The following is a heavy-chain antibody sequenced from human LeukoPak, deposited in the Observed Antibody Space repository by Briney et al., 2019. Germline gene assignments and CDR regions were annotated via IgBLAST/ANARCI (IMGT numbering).Heavy chain of an antibody. CDR2: TRNKVNSYTT. V-gene: IGHV3-72*01. D-gene: IGHD6-6*01. CDR3: ARGVSSPLDY. Sequence: GGSLRLSCAASGFTFSDHYMDWVRQAPGKGLEWVGRTRNKVNSYTTEYAASVKGRFTISRDDSKSSLYLQMNSLKTEDTAVYYCARGVSSPLDYWGQGTLVTVSS. J-gene: IGHJ4*02. CDR1: GFTFSDHY.